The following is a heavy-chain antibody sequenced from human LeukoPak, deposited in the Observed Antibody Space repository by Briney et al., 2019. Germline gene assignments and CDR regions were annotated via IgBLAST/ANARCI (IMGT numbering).Heavy chain of an antibody. D-gene: IGHD3-22*01. Sequence: GGSLRLSCAASGFTFSDYYMSWIRQALGKGLEWVSYISSSGSTIYYADSVKGRFTISRDNAKNSLYLQMNSLRAEDTAVDYCARVSGTAMVPHYYDSSGYVDYWGQGTLVTVSS. CDR3: ARVSGTAMVPHYYDSSGYVDY. CDR1: GFTFSDYY. V-gene: IGHV3-11*01. J-gene: IGHJ4*02. CDR2: ISSSGSTI.